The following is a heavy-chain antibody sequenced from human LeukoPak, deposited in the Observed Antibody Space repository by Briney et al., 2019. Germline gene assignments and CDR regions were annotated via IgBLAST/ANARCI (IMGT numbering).Heavy chain of an antibody. Sequence: PSETLSLTCTVSGGSISSYYWSWIRQPAGKGLEWIGRIYTSGSTNYNPSLKSRVTMSVDTSKNQFSLKLSSVTAADTAVYYCAREALAAADDRTNRNGMDVWGQGTTVTVSS. D-gene: IGHD6-13*01. CDR2: IYTSGST. V-gene: IGHV4-4*07. CDR3: AREALAAADDRTNRNGMDV. CDR1: GGSISSYY. J-gene: IGHJ6*02.